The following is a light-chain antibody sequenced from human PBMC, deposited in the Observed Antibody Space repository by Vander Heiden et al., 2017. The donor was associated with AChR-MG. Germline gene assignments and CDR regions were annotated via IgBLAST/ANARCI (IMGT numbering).Light chain of an antibody. J-gene: IGKJ1*01. Sequence: VVMTQSPLSLPVTPGEPASISCKSSQSLLHRNGYNYLDWYLQKPGQSPHLLIYLGSNRASGVPDRFSGSGSGTDFTLKISRVEAEDVGVYYCRQALQTPRTFGQGTKVEIK. CDR3: RQALQTPRT. CDR1: QSLLHRNGYNY. V-gene: IGKV2-28*01. CDR2: LGS.